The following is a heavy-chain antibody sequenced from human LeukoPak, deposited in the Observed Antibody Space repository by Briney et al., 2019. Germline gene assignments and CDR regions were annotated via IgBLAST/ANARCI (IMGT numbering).Heavy chain of an antibody. Sequence: ASVKVSXKASGGTFSSYAISWVRQAPGQGLEWMGRIIPIFGTANYAQKFQGRVTITTDESTSTAYMELSSLRSEDTAVYYCARDYYDSIGYYTTQIFFDYRGQGTLVTVSS. V-gene: IGHV1-69*05. CDR2: IIPIFGTA. J-gene: IGHJ4*02. CDR3: ARDYYDSIGYYTTQIFFDY. CDR1: GGTFSSYA. D-gene: IGHD3-22*01.